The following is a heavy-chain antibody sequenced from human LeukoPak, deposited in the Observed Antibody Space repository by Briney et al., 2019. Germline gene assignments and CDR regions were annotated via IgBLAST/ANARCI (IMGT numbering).Heavy chain of an antibody. J-gene: IGHJ5*02. Sequence: SETLSLTCAVYGGSFSGYYWSWIRQPPGKGLEWIGEINHSGSTNYNPSLKSRVTISVDTSKNQFSLKLSSVTAADTAVYYCARRPYYDFWIAWFDPWGQGTLVTVSS. CDR2: INHSGST. D-gene: IGHD3-3*01. CDR3: ARRPYYDFWIAWFDP. V-gene: IGHV4-34*01. CDR1: GGSFSGYY.